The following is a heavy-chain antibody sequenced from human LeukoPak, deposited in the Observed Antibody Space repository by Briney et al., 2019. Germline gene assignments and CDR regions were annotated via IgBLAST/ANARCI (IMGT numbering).Heavy chain of an antibody. Sequence: GRSLTLSCAAWGFTFSSYAMHWVRPAPAKGLAGVAVISYDGSNQYHAHSVKGPFTITRDHSKNPLYLQMTSLRAEDTDVYYCVRDPGMVRGVFYYFDCWGRGTLVTVSS. J-gene: IGHJ4*02. CDR1: GFTFSSYA. D-gene: IGHD3-10*01. V-gene: IGHV3-30*04. CDR2: ISYDGSNQ. CDR3: VRDPGMVRGVFYYFDC.